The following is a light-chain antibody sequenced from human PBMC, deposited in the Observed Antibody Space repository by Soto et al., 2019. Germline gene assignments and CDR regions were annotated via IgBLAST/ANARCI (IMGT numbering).Light chain of an antibody. J-gene: IGKJ4*01. CDR2: RSS. CDR3: QQTFSPYVS. V-gene: IGKV1-39*01. Sequence: DIQMTQSPSSLSVSIGDRVIITCRASQSISTYLNWYQYKPGKAPRLVIFRSSTLQSGVPSRFSGRGSGTDFTLTISSLQPEDFATYFCQQTFSPYVSFGGGTRVEL. CDR1: QSISTY.